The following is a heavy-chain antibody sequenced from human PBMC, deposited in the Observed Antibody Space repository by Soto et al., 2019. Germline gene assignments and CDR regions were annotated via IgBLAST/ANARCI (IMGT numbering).Heavy chain of an antibody. CDR1: GGSVSSNSYS. V-gene: IGHV4-39*07. D-gene: IGHD2-2*01. J-gene: IGHJ5*02. CDR3: ARVPDR. CDR2: IYSTDKT. Sequence: SETLSLTCTVSGGSVSSNSYSWGWIRQSPGKGLEWIATIYSTDKTYYNPSLLSRVTISVDTSMNELSLRLSSVTAADTAVYYCARVPDRWGQGTLVTVSS.